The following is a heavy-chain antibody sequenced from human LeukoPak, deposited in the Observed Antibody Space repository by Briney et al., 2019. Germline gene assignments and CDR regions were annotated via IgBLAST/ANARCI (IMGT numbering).Heavy chain of an antibody. D-gene: IGHD1-1*01. V-gene: IGHV4-61*02. J-gene: IGHJ4*02. CDR3: ARGHLYNAVGY. CDR1: SGSISSGNYY. CDR2: IYTSGST. Sequence: SETLSLTCIVSSGSISSGNYYWSWIRQPAGKGLEWIGRIYTSGSTNYNPSLKSRVTISVDTSKNQFSLKLSSVTAADTAVYYCARGHLYNAVGYWGQGTLVTVSS.